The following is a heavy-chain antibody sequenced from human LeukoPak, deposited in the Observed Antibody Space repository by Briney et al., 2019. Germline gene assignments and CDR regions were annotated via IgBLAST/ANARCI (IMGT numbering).Heavy chain of an antibody. CDR2: ISYDGSNK. Sequence: GGSLRLSCAASGFTFSSYGMHWVRQAPGKGLEWVAVISYDGSNKYYADSVKGRFTISRDNSKNTLYLQMNSLRAEDTAVYYCAKNPRISDYGMDVWGQGTTVTVSS. CDR1: GFTFSSYG. V-gene: IGHV3-30*18. CDR3: AKNPRISDYGMDV. D-gene: IGHD2-15*01. J-gene: IGHJ6*02.